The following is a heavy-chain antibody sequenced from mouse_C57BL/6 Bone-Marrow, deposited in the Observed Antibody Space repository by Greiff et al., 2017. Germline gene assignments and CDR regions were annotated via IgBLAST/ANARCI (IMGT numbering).Heavy chain of an antibody. CDR1: GYTFTSYW. J-gene: IGHJ1*03. Sequence: QVQLQQPGAELVKPGASVKLSCKASGYTFTSYWMHWVKQRPGRSLEWIGRIDPNSGGTKYNEKFKSKATLTVDKSSRTAYMQLSSLTSEDSAVYYCAREGMVTTSWYFDVWGTGTTVTVSS. V-gene: IGHV1-72*01. CDR2: IDPNSGGT. D-gene: IGHD2-2*01. CDR3: AREGMVTTSWYFDV.